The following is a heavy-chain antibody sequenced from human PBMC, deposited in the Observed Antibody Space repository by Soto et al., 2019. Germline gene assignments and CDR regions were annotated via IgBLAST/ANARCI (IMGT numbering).Heavy chain of an antibody. Sequence: GASVKVSCKASGYTFTSYAMHWVRQAPGQRLEWMGWINAGNGNTKYSQKFQGRVTITRDTSASTAYMELSSLRSEDTAVYYCARDPAPEYSNIDYGMDVWGQGTTVTVSS. CDR3: ARDPAPEYSNIDYGMDV. V-gene: IGHV1-3*01. J-gene: IGHJ6*02. CDR1: GYTFTSYA. D-gene: IGHD6-6*01. CDR2: INAGNGNT.